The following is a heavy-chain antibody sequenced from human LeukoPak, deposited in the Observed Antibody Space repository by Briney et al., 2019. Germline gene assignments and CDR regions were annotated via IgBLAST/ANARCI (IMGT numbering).Heavy chain of an antibody. CDR1: GLTFSTSA. J-gene: IGHJ4*02. Sequence: GGSLRLSCAASGLTFSTSAISWVRQSAGKGREWVSGISGSGDSTYSVDSVKGRFTISSDNSKSPLYLHINSLRAEDTAIYYGAKQRSEVPVAASNYWGQGTLVTVSS. D-gene: IGHD2-2*01. CDR2: ISGSGDST. V-gene: IGHV3-23*02. CDR3: AKQRSEVPVAASNY.